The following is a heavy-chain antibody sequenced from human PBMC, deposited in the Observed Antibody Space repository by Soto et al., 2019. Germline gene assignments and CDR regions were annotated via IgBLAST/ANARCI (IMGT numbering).Heavy chain of an antibody. D-gene: IGHD5-18*01. CDR2: ISYDGSNK. CDR3: ARDRDTAMDLDY. V-gene: IGHV3-30-3*01. Sequence: QVQLVESGGGVVQPGRSLRLCCAASGFTFSSYAMHWVLQAPGKGLEWVAVISYDGSNKYYADSVKGRFTISRDNSKNTLYLQMNSLRAEDTAVYYCARDRDTAMDLDYWGQGTLVTVSS. CDR1: GFTFSSYA. J-gene: IGHJ4*02.